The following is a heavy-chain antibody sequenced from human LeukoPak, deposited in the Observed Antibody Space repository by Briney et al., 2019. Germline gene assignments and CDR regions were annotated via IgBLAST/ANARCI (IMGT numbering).Heavy chain of an antibody. CDR1: GGSFSGYY. Sequence: NPSETLSLTCAAYGGSFSGYYWSWIRQPPGKGLEWIGDINHSGSTNYNPSLKGRVTISVDTSKNQFFLKLSSVAAADTAVFYCARGGAYCGGLCYLDFDSWGQGTLVTVSS. J-gene: IGHJ4*02. CDR2: INHSGST. V-gene: IGHV4-34*01. D-gene: IGHD2-21*02. CDR3: ARGGAYCGGLCYLDFDS.